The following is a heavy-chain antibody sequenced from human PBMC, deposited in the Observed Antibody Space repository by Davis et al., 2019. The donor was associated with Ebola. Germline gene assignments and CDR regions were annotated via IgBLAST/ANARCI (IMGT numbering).Heavy chain of an antibody. CDR2: IIPIFGTA. V-gene: IGHV1-69*13. D-gene: IGHD3-22*01. Sequence: SVKVSCKASGYTFTGYYMHWVRQAPGQGLEWMGGIIPIFGTANYAQKFQGRVTITADESTSTAYMELSSLRSEDTAVYYCARNRYYYDSSGYYFFDYWGQGTLVTVSS. CDR3: ARNRYYYDSSGYYFFDY. J-gene: IGHJ4*02. CDR1: GYTFTGYY.